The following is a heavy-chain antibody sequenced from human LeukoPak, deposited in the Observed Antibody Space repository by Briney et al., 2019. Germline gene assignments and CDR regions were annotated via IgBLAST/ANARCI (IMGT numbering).Heavy chain of an antibody. CDR3: ARQHTRGGVVALVDY. Sequence: SETLSLTCTGSGGSISTNSYYWGWIRQPPGKGLEWIATTSYSGSTYYNPSLKSRVTISVDTSKNQFSLRLSSLTAADTAVYYCARQHTRGGVVALVDYWGQGTLVTVSS. CDR2: TSYSGST. CDR1: GGSISTNSYY. V-gene: IGHV4-39*01. D-gene: IGHD3-3*01. J-gene: IGHJ4*02.